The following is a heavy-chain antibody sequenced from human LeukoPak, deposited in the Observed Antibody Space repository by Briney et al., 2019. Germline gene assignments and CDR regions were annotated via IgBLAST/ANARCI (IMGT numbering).Heavy chain of an antibody. CDR1: GHTFTGYY. CDR2: INPNSGGT. J-gene: IGHJ4*02. V-gene: IGHV1-2*02. D-gene: IGHD5-24*01. Sequence: ASVKVSCKASGHTFTGYYMHWVRQAPGQGLEWMGWINPNSGGTNYAQKFQGRVTMTRDTSISTAYMELSRLRSDDTAVYYCARSEEMGTIPLYWGQGTLVTVSS. CDR3: ARSEEMGTIPLY.